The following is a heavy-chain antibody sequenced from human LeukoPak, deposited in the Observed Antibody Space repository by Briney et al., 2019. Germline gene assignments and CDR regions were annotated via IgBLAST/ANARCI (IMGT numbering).Heavy chain of an antibody. V-gene: IGHV3-23*01. Sequence: GGSLRLSCVASGFTFSVHGMTWVRQAPGGGLEWVSSVGGGIDIYYADSVKGRFTASRDDSMKTVYLQMNSLRAEDTAVYYCAKDATPHNGIWDNFDHWGQGTPVTVSS. J-gene: IGHJ4*02. D-gene: IGHD1-26*01. CDR2: VGGGIDI. CDR3: AKDATPHNGIWDNFDH. CDR1: GFTFSVHG.